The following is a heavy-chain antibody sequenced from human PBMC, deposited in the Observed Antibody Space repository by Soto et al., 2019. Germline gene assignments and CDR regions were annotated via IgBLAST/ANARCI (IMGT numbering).Heavy chain of an antibody. CDR3: ARRGSSGWEGWFDP. J-gene: IGHJ5*02. V-gene: IGHV5-51*01. D-gene: IGHD6-19*01. CDR2: IYSGDSDT. Sequence: GEALKISCKGSGYSFTSYWIGWVRQMPGKGLEWMGIIYSGDSDTRYSPSLQGQVTISAAKSISTAYLQWSSLKASDTAMYYCARRGSSGWEGWFDPWGQGTLVTVSS. CDR1: GYSFTSYW.